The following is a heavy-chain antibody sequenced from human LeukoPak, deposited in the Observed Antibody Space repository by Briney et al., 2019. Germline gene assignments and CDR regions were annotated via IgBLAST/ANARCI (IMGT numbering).Heavy chain of an antibody. CDR1: GGSFSGYY. CDR3: ARMAHEVATRLPFDY. Sequence: SETLSLTCAVYGGSFSGYYWSWIRQPPGKGLEGIGEINHSGSTNYNPSLKSRVTISVDTSKNQFSLKLSSVTAADTAVYYCARMAHEVATRLPFDYWGQGTLVTVSS. V-gene: IGHV4-34*01. CDR2: INHSGST. J-gene: IGHJ4*02. D-gene: IGHD4-23*01.